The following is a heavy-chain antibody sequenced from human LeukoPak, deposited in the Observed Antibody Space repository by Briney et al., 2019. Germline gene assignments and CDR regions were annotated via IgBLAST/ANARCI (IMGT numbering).Heavy chain of an antibody. CDR1: GGSISSYY. J-gene: IGHJ4*02. V-gene: IGHV4-59*01. CDR2: IYYSGST. Sequence: SETLSLTCTVSGGSISSYYWSWIRQPPGKGLEWIGYIYYSGSTNYNPSLKSRVTISVDTSKNQFSLRLSSVTAADTAVYYCARQDGDYPLYYFDYWGQGTLVTVSS. CDR3: ARQDGDYPLYYFDY. D-gene: IGHD4-17*01.